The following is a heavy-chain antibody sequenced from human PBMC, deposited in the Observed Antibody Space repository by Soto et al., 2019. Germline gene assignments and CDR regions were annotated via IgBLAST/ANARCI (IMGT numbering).Heavy chain of an antibody. CDR2: ISYDGSNK. D-gene: IGHD1-26*01. CDR3: AGGEALELADY. V-gene: IGHV3-30-3*01. Sequence: GGSLRLSCAASGFTFSSYAMHWVRQAPGKGLEWVAVISYDGSNKYYADSVKGRFTISRDNSKNTLYLQMNSLRAEDTAVYYCAGGEALELADYWGQGTLVTVSS. J-gene: IGHJ4*02. CDR1: GFTFSSYA.